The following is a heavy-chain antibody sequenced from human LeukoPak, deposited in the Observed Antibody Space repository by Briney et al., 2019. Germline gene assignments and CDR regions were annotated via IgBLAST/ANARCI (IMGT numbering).Heavy chain of an antibody. J-gene: IGHJ4*02. CDR1: GFTFISYA. CDR2: ISGSGGST. CDR3: AKRPREETSFDY. Sequence: PGGSLRLSCAASGFTFISYAMSWVRQAPGKGLEWVSTISGSGGSTYYADSGKGRFTISRDNSKNTLYLQMNSLRAGDTAVYYCAKRPREETSFDYWGQGTLVTVSS. V-gene: IGHV3-23*01.